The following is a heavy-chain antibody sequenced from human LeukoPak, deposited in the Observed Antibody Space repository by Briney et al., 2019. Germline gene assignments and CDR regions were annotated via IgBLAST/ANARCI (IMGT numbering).Heavy chain of an antibody. Sequence: GASVKVSCKASGYTFTSYGISWVRQAPGQGLEWMGWINPNSGGTNYAQKFQGRVTMTRDTSISTAYMELSRLRSDDTAVYYCASLGNPYYSDYWGQGTLVTVSS. CDR1: GYTFTSYG. CDR2: INPNSGGT. V-gene: IGHV1-2*02. CDR3: ASLGNPYYSDY. D-gene: IGHD4-23*01. J-gene: IGHJ4*02.